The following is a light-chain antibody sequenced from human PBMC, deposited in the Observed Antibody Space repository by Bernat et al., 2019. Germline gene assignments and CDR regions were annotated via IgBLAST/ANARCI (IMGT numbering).Light chain of an antibody. J-gene: IGKJ1*01. CDR1: QSISTY. Sequence: DIQMTQSPSSLSASVGDRVTITCRASQSISTYLNWYQQKPGKAPNLLPYAASSLQSGVPSRFSRSGSGTEFTLTISSLQPEDSANYYCQQGCNSPSFGQGTKVEIK. CDR3: QQGCNSPS. V-gene: IGKV1-39*01. CDR2: AAS.